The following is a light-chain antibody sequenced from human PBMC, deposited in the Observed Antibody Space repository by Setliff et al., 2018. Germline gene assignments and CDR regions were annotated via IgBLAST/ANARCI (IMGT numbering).Light chain of an antibody. V-gene: IGLV2-8*01. J-gene: IGLJ1*01. CDR1: SSDVGGYNY. Sequence: ALAQPPSASGSPGQSVTISCTGTSSDVGGYNYVSWYQQHPGKAPKLMIYEVSKRPSGVPDRFSGSKSGNTASLTVSGLQAEDEADYYCSSYAGSNNPYVFGTGTKV. CDR3: SSYAGSNNPYV. CDR2: EVS.